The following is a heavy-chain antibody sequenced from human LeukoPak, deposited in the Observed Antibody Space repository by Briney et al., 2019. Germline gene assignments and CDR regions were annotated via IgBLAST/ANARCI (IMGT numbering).Heavy chain of an antibody. CDR2: IYENGGTT. CDR1: GFTFRSHA. D-gene: IGHD2-21*01. CDR3: AKDFRIGYSAHFDY. Sequence: GGSLRLSCVGSGFTFRSHAMSWVRQAPEKGLEFVSGIYENGGTTYYADSVKGRFSISRDNSKNTLYLQMDSLRGEDTAVYYCAKDFRIGYSAHFDYWGLGALVTVSS. V-gene: IGHV3-23*01. J-gene: IGHJ4*02.